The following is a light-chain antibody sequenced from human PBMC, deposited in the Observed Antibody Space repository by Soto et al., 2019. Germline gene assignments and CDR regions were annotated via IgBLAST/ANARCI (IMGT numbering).Light chain of an antibody. V-gene: IGKV3-20*01. CDR3: QQYSTRPRT. CDR2: GAS. CDR1: QSVSSSY. Sequence: GDRATXSCRASQSVSSSYLAWYQQKPGQAPRLLIYGASIRATGIPDRFSDSRSETDFTLTVSRLGPEDFTVYYCQQYSTRPRTIGQGTTVEIK. J-gene: IGKJ1*01.